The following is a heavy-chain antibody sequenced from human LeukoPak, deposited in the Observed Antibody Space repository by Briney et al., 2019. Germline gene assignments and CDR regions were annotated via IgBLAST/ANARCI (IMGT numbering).Heavy chain of an antibody. Sequence: SVTVSCKSSGDTPHSHAISWVRQAPGQGLEWMGRIIPAFGTANYAQKFQGRVTITADESTRTAYMEMSSLRSEDTAVYYCARDYNWNFANSSPFDYWGQGTLVTVSS. J-gene: IGHJ4*02. D-gene: IGHD1-7*01. CDR2: IIPAFGTA. V-gene: IGHV1-69*13. CDR1: GDTPHSHA. CDR3: ARDYNWNFANSSPFDY.